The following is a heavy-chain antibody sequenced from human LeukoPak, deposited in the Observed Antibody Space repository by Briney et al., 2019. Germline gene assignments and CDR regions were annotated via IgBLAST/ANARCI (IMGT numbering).Heavy chain of an antibody. CDR2: ISYDGSNK. D-gene: IGHD2-2*01. Sequence: PGGSLRLSCAASGFTFSSYGMHWVRQAPGKGLEWVAVISYDGSNKYYADSVKGQFTISRDNSKNTLYLQMNSLRAEDTAVYYCAKDCQDIVVVPAAMGNYYYYGMDVWGQGTTVTVSS. V-gene: IGHV3-30*18. CDR1: GFTFSSYG. J-gene: IGHJ6*02. CDR3: AKDCQDIVVVPAAMGNYYYYGMDV.